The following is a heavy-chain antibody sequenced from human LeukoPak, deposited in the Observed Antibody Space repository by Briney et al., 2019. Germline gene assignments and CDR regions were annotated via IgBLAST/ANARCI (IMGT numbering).Heavy chain of an antibody. CDR1: GFTFSSYG. V-gene: IGHV3-30*02. J-gene: IGHJ4*02. CDR3: ARPPHIVVVVAAQIDY. Sequence: GGSLRLSCAASGFTFSSYGMHWVRQAPGKGLEWVAFIRYDGSNKYYADSVKGRFTISRDNSKNTLYLQMNSLRAEDTAVYYCARPPHIVVVVAAQIDYWGQGTLVTVSS. CDR2: IRYDGSNK. D-gene: IGHD2-15*01.